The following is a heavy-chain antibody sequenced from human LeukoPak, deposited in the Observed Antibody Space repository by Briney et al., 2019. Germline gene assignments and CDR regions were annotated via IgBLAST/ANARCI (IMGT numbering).Heavy chain of an antibody. CDR2: ISWNSGSI. CDR3: AKDIVVGESFYYGMDV. V-gene: IGHV3-9*01. CDR1: GFTFDDYA. J-gene: IGHJ6*02. Sequence: TGRSLGLSCAASGFTFDDYAMHWVRQAPGKGLEWVSGISWNSGSIGYADSVKGRFTISRDNAKNSLYLQMNSLRAEDTALYYCAKDIVVGESFYYGMDVWGQGTTVTVSS. D-gene: IGHD2-21*01.